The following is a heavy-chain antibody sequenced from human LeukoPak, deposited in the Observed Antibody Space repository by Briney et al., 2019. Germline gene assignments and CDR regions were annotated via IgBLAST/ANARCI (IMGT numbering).Heavy chain of an antibody. Sequence: ASVKVSCKASGYTFTSYDINWVRQATGQGLEWMGWMNANSGNTGYAQKFQGRVTMTRNTAISTAYMALSSLRSEDTAVYYCATHTYSSSTFDYWGQGTLVTVSS. CDR3: ATHTYSSSTFDY. J-gene: IGHJ4*02. V-gene: IGHV1-8*01. D-gene: IGHD6-13*01. CDR2: MNANSGNT. CDR1: GYTFTSYD.